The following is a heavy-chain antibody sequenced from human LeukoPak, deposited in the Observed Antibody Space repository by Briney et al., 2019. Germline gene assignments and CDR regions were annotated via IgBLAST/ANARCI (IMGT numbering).Heavy chain of an antibody. J-gene: IGHJ4*02. V-gene: IGHV1-2*02. CDR3: ATGGWCSGGSCNYYFDY. Sequence: ASVKVSCKASGYTFTDYFIHWVRQAPGQGLEWLGWINPNSGGTYYAPNSQGRVTMTRDTSISTAYMELSSLRSEDTAVYYCATGGWCSGGSCNYYFDYWGQGTLVTVSS. CDR1: GYTFTDYF. CDR2: INPNSGGT. D-gene: IGHD2-15*01.